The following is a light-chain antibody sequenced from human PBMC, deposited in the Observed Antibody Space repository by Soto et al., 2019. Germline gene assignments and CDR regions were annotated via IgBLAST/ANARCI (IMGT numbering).Light chain of an antibody. J-gene: IGKJ1*01. CDR3: QQNYITPPWT. Sequence: DVQMTQSPSSLSASVGDRVTITCRASQSIKKSLNWYQQKPGKARKLLIFAASNLQSRVPSRFSGSGSGTDFTLTISSLQAEDFATYYCQQNYITPPWTFGPGTKVEVK. V-gene: IGKV1-39*01. CDR1: QSIKKS. CDR2: AAS.